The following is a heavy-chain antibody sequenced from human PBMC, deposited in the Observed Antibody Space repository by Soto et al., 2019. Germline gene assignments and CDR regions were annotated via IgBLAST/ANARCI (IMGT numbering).Heavy chain of an antibody. V-gene: IGHV4-30-4*01. Sequence: SETLSLTCTVSGGSISSGDYYWSWIRQPPGKGLEWIGYIYYSGSTYYNPSLKSRVTISVDTSKNQFSLKLSSVTAADTAVYYCARSSRGSGSYENWFDPWGQGTLVTVSS. CDR1: GGSISSGDYY. D-gene: IGHD3-10*01. CDR2: IYYSGST. J-gene: IGHJ5*02. CDR3: ARSSRGSGSYENWFDP.